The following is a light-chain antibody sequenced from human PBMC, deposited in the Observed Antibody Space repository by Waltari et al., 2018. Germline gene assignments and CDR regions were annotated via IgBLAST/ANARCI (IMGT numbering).Light chain of an antibody. Sequence: VMTQSPATLSVSPGEGATLLCRTSQTVSSNLAWYQQKPGQPPKLLIYWASTRESGVPDRFSGSGSGTDFTLTINSVQAEDVAVYYCQQYYSVLPYAFGPGTKVEIK. CDR3: QQYYSVLPYA. J-gene: IGKJ3*01. CDR2: WAS. V-gene: IGKV4-1*01. CDR1: QTVSSN.